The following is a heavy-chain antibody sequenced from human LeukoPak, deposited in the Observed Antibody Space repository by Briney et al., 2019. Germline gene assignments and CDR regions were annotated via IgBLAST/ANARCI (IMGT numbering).Heavy chain of an antibody. V-gene: IGHV1-69*13. CDR1: GGTFSSYA. CDR2: IIPIFGTA. CDR3: ARVRSPFYGPAGSYFDY. D-gene: IGHD2/OR15-2a*01. J-gene: IGHJ4*02. Sequence: GASVKVSCKASGGTFSSYAISWVRQAPGQGLEWMGGIIPIFGTANYAQKFQGRVTITADESTSTAYMELSSLRSEDTAVYYCARVRSPFYGPAGSYFDYWGQGTLVTVSS.